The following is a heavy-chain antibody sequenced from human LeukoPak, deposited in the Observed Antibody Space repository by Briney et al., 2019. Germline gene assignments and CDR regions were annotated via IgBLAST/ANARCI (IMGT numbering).Heavy chain of an antibody. Sequence: GGSLRLSCATSGFTFTNYGMNWVRQAPGKGLEWVSYISNSAILYADSVKGRFTISRDNSKNTLYLQMNSLRAEDTAVYYCANGDWNYVYWGQGTLVTVSS. CDR1: GFTFTNYG. J-gene: IGHJ4*02. CDR2: ISNSAI. V-gene: IGHV3-48*01. D-gene: IGHD1-7*01. CDR3: ANGDWNYVY.